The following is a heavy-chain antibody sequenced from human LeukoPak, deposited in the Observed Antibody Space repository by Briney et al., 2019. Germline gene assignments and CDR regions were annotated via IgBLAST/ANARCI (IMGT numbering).Heavy chain of an antibody. CDR1: GGSITSSSYY. V-gene: IGHV4-39*06. CDR3: ARVGQMGYYFDY. J-gene: IGHJ4*02. Sequence: SETLSLTCTVSGGSITSSSYYWGWIRQPPGKGPEWIGSIYYTGSTNYNPSLKSRVTISLDTSKNQFALKLTSVTAADTAVYYCARVGQMGYYFDYWGQGTLVTVSS. CDR2: IYYTGST. D-gene: IGHD2-8*01.